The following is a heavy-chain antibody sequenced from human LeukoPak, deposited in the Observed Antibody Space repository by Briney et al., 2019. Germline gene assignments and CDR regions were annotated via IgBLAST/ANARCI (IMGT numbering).Heavy chain of an antibody. D-gene: IGHD3-22*01. CDR3: ARGGHDYYYDSSGYYLNWFDP. Sequence: GASVKVSCKASGYTFTGYYMHWVRQAPGQGLEWMGWINPNSGGTNYAQKFQGRVTMTRDTSTSTAYMELRSLRSDDTAVYYCARGGHDYYYDSSGYYLNWFDPWGQGTLVTVSS. CDR1: GYTFTGYY. CDR2: INPNSGGT. J-gene: IGHJ5*02. V-gene: IGHV1-2*02.